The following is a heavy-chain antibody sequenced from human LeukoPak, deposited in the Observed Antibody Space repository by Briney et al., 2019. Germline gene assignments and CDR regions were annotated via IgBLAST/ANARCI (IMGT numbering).Heavy chain of an antibody. CDR2: INPNGGTT. D-gene: IGHD2-15*01. V-gene: IGHV1-46*01. Sequence: ASVKVSCKASGYPFTRYYIHWLRQAPGQGLEWMGIINPNGGTTAYAQNFQGRVTMTRDTSTNTVFMEVGSLRSEDTAVYYCVRVRCSGGSCHLIDNWGQGTLVTVSS. J-gene: IGHJ4*02. CDR3: VRVRCSGGSCHLIDN. CDR1: GYPFTRYY.